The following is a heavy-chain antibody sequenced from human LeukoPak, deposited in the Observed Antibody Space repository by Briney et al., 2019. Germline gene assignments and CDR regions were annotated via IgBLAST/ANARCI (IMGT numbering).Heavy chain of an antibody. Sequence: SGPTLVKPTQALTLTCTFSGFSLTTSGVGVGWIRQPPGKALEWLALIFGDDDRRYSPSLKSRLILTKDTSKDQVVLIMTNMDPVDTATYYCAHSGYRSSWAFDIWGQGTVVTVSS. CDR3: AHSGYRSSWAFDI. CDR2: IFGDDDR. J-gene: IGHJ3*02. D-gene: IGHD6-19*01. V-gene: IGHV2-5*02. CDR1: GFSLTTSGVG.